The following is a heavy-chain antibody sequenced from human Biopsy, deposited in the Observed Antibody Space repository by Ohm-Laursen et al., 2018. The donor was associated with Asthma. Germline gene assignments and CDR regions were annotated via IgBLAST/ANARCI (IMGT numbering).Heavy chain of an antibody. D-gene: IGHD2-8*01. Sequence: SLRLSCAASGFRFSSYAMHWIRQTPGRGLEWISYIGSRITDAIYYADSVKGRFTISRDNAKNSVFLQMNSLRAEDTGVYYCAREVKMAYWGRGTLVTVSS. CDR1: GFRFSSYA. CDR3: AREVKMAY. CDR2: IGSRITDAI. J-gene: IGHJ4*02. V-gene: IGHV3-48*03.